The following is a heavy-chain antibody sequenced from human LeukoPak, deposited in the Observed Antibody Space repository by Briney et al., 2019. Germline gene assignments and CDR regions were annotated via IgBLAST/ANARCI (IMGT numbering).Heavy chain of an antibody. Sequence: PRGSLRLSCAASGFTFSSYWMHWVRQAPGKGLVWVSRINTDGSSTSYADSVKGRFTISRDNAKNTLYLQMNSLRAEDTAVYYCARDRWELLFDYWGQGTLVTVSS. CDR1: GFTFSSYW. D-gene: IGHD1-26*01. CDR2: INTDGSST. J-gene: IGHJ4*02. V-gene: IGHV3-74*01. CDR3: ARDRWELLFDY.